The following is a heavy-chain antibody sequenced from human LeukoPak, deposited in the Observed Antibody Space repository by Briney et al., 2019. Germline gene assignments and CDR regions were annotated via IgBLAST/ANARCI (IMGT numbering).Heavy chain of an antibody. CDR2: ISWNSGSI. D-gene: IGHD3-3*01. J-gene: IGHJ5*02. CDR3: AKGGFLEWLSHNWFDP. V-gene: IGHV3-9*03. Sequence: GGSLRLSCAASGFTFDDYAMHWVRQAPGKGLEWVSGISWNSGSIGYADSVKGRFTISRDNAKNSLYLQMNSLRAEDMALYYCAKGGFLEWLSHNWFDPWGQGTLVTVSS. CDR1: GFTFDDYA.